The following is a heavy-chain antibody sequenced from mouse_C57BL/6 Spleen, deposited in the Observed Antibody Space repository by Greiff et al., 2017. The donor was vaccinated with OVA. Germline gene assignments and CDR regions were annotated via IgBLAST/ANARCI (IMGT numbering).Heavy chain of an antibody. J-gene: IGHJ4*01. CDR2: INPHYGTT. CDR1: GYSFTYYN. Sequence: VQLQQSGPELVKPGASVKISCKASGYSFTYYNMNWVKQSNGKSLEWIGVINPHYGTTSYNQKFKGKATLTVDQSSSTAYMQLNSLTSEDSAVYDWATTGVGPPYAMDYWGQGTSVTVSS. V-gene: IGHV1-39*01. D-gene: IGHD1-1*01. CDR3: ATTGVGPPYAMDY.